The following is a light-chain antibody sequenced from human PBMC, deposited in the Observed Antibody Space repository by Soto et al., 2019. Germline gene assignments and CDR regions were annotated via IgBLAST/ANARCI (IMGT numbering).Light chain of an antibody. CDR1: QGITNY. V-gene: IGKV1-27*01. CDR2: DAS. CDR3: QKYNSAPLT. J-gene: IGKJ4*01. Sequence: DIQMTQSPSSLSASVGDRVTVTCRASQGITNYLAWYQQRPGKVPKLLIYDASTLQSGVPSRFSGSGSGTDLTLTISSPQAEDVATYYCQKYNSAPLTFGGGTKVEIK.